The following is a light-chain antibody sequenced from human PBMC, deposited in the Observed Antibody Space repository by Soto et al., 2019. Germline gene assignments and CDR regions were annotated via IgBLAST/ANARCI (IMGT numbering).Light chain of an antibody. CDR3: LQYHNLWA. V-gene: IGKV3D-7*01. CDR2: GAS. Sequence: EIVFTQSPATLSLSPGERATLSCRASQSVSSSYLAWYQQKPGQAPRLLIYGASSRATGIPDRFSGSGSVTDFTLTISSLQSEDFTVYSCLQYHNLWAFGQGTKVDIK. CDR1: QSVSSSY. J-gene: IGKJ1*01.